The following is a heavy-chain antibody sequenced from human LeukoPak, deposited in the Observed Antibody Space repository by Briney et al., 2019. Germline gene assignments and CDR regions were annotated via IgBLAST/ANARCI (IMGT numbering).Heavy chain of an antibody. CDR1: GLTVSSYG. CDR3: AKYTSGTSYRGLDQ. J-gene: IGHJ4*02. CDR2: IIGSAVNT. Sequence: GGSLRLSCGASGLTVSSYGMSWVRQAPGKGLEWVSTIIGSAVNTYYAASVKGRFTISRDDSKNTVYLQMNSLRAEDTAVYSCAKYTSGTSYRGLDQWGQGTLVTVSS. D-gene: IGHD3-10*01. V-gene: IGHV3-23*01.